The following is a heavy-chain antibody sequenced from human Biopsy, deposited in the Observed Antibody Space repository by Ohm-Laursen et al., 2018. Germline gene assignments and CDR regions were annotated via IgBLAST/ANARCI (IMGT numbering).Heavy chain of an antibody. V-gene: IGHV4-59*02. D-gene: IGHD4-11*01. CDR1: GDSVTKYY. J-gene: IGHJ6*02. Sequence: SDTLSLTCTVSGDSVTKYYWSWIRQPPGKGLEWIGHIYYSEMTNSNSSLQIQVSISVDTSRNQVSLTLSSVTVADTAVYYCARDSGILSYGNFKYYHYYGMDVWGQGTKVTVSS. CDR2: IYYSEMT. CDR3: ARDSGILSYGNFKYYHYYGMDV.